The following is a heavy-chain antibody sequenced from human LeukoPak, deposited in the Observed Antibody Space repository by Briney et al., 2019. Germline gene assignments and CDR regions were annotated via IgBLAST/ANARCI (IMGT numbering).Heavy chain of an antibody. D-gene: IGHD1-26*01. V-gene: IGHV3-7*01. CDR2: IKQDGSEK. CDR1: GFTFRSYW. Sequence: GGSLRLSCAASGFTFRSYWMSWVRQAPGKGLEWVANIKQDGSEKYYVDSVKGRFTISRDNAKNSLYLQMNSLRAEDTAVYYCARGVSGSSRYFFDYWGQGTLVTVSS. CDR3: ARGVSGSSRYFFDY. J-gene: IGHJ4*02.